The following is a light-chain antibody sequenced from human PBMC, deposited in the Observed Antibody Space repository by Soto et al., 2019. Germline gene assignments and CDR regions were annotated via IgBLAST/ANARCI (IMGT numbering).Light chain of an antibody. CDR2: EVS. J-gene: IGLJ1*01. V-gene: IGLV2-8*01. CDR3: SSYAGSNLYV. Sequence: QSVLTQPPSASGSPGQSVTISCTGTSSDVGSYNYVSWYQQNPGKAPKLIIYEVSKRPPGVPDRFSGSKSGNTASLSVSGLQAEYDGDYYCSSYAGSNLYVFGTGTTLTVL. CDR1: SSDVGSYNY.